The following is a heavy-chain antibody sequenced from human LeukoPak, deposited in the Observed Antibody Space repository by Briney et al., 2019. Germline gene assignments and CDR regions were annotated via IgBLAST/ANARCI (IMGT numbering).Heavy chain of an antibody. J-gene: IGHJ4*02. V-gene: IGHV3-23*01. CDR2: INISGGST. Sequence: PGGSLRLSCAASGFTFRNHAMSWVRQAPGKGLEWVSTINISGGSTFYADSVKGRFAISRDNSKNTLYLQMNSLRAEDTAVYYCAKPTSSLAAAGFDCWGQGTLVTVSS. CDR1: GFTFRNHA. CDR3: AKPTSSLAAAGFDC. D-gene: IGHD6-13*01.